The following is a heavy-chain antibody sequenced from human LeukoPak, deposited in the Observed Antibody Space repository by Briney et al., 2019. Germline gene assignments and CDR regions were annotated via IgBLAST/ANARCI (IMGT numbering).Heavy chain of an antibody. D-gene: IGHD4-17*01. Sequence: PSETLSLTCAVYGGSFSGYYWSWIRQPPGKGLEWIGEINHSGSTNYNPSLKSRVTISVDTSKNQFSLKLSSVTAADTAVYYCARVGVTTPYYWGQGTLVTVSP. J-gene: IGHJ4*02. V-gene: IGHV4-34*01. CDR2: INHSGST. CDR1: GGSFSGYY. CDR3: ARVGVTTPYY.